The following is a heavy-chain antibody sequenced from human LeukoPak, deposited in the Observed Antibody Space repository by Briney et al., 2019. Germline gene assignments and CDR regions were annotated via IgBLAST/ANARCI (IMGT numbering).Heavy chain of an antibody. D-gene: IGHD2-2*01. CDR2: ISGSGGST. Sequence: GGSLRLSCAASGFTFSSYAMSWVRQAPGKGLEWVSAISGSGGSTYYADSVKGRFTLSRDNAKNTLYLQMNSLRAEDTAVYYCARGTYCSGTSCSYNWFDPWGQGTLVTVSS. V-gene: IGHV3-23*01. CDR3: ARGTYCSGTSCSYNWFDP. CDR1: GFTFSSYA. J-gene: IGHJ5*02.